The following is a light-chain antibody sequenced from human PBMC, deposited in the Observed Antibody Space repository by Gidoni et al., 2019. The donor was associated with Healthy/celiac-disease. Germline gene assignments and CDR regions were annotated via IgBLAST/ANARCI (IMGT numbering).Light chain of an antibody. J-gene: IGKJ1*01. Sequence: DMQMTQSSTSLSASVGDRVTITSRASQGIRDDLGWYLPKPGKAPKRLIYAATSLQSGVPSRFSGSGSGTEFTLTISSLQPEDFATYYCQQHNSYPPPWTFGQGTKVEIK. V-gene: IGKV1-17*01. CDR1: QGIRDD. CDR3: QQHNSYPPPWT. CDR2: AAT.